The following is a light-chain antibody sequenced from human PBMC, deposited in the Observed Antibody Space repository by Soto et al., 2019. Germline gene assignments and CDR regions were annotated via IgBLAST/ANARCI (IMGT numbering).Light chain of an antibody. CDR2: GAS. CDR1: QSVSSSY. V-gene: IGKV3-20*01. CDR3: QRYGSSPRFT. Sequence: EIVLTQSPGTLSLSPGERATLSCRASQSVSSSYLAWYQHKPGQAPRLLIYGASSRATGIPDRFSGSGSGTDFTLIISRLEPEDLAVYYCQRYGSSPRFTFGPGTKVDIK. J-gene: IGKJ3*01.